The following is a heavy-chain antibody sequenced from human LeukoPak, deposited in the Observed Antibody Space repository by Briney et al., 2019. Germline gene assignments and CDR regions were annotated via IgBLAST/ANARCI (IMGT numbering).Heavy chain of an antibody. CDR1: GGTFSSYA. Sequence: SVKVSCKASGGTFSSYAISWVRQAPGQGLEWMGGIIPIFGTANYAQKFQGRVTITTDESTSTAYMELSSLRSEDTAVYYCASGTGSGSYNHWFDPWGQGTLVTVSS. J-gene: IGHJ5*02. D-gene: IGHD3-10*01. V-gene: IGHV1-69*05. CDR2: IIPIFGTA. CDR3: ASGTGSGSYNHWFDP.